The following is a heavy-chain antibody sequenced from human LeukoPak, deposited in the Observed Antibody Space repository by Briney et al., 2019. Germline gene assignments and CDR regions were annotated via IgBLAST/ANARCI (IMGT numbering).Heavy chain of an antibody. V-gene: IGHV1-69*01. Sequence: GSSVKVSCKASGGTSSSYAISWVRQAPGQGLEWMGGIIPIFGTANYAQKFQGRVTITADESTSTAYMELSSLRSEDTAVYYCARVSGYYDSSGYYYWGQGTLVTVSS. CDR2: IIPIFGTA. CDR1: GGTSSSYA. J-gene: IGHJ4*02. D-gene: IGHD3-22*01. CDR3: ARVSGYYDSSGYYY.